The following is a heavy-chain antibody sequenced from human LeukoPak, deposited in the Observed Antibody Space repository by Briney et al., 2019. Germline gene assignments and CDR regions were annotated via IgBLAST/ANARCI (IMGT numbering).Heavy chain of an antibody. Sequence: SVKVSCKASGYTFTNYGISWVRQAPGQGLEWMGGIIPIFGIPDSAQKFQGRLTITADESTTTAYMELSSLRSDDTAIYYCGLSGNYYSTNRDVGGKGPPVTISS. CDR1: GYTFTNYG. CDR3: GLSGNYYSTNRDV. J-gene: IGHJ6*03. D-gene: IGHD1-14*01. V-gene: IGHV1-69*13. CDR2: IIPIFGIP.